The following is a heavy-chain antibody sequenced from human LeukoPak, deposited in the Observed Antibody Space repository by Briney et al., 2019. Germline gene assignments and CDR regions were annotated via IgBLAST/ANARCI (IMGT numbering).Heavy chain of an antibody. D-gene: IGHD6-13*01. CDR1: GDSISENC. V-gene: IGHV4-4*07. Sequence: SETLSLTCTVSGDSISENCWNWIRQPAGRELEYIGRMCPRGGLDYNPSLKSRVTLSRDTSKNQISLKLTSLTAADTAVYYCGRVEGISLPDVWGQGTTVTVSS. CDR3: GRVEGISLPDV. J-gene: IGHJ6*02. CDR2: MCPRGGL.